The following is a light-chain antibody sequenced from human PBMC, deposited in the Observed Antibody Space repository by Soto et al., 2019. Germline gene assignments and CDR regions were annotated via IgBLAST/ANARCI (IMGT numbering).Light chain of an antibody. CDR2: DVS. V-gene: IGLV2-14*03. Sequence: QSVLPQPASVSGSPWQPNNKSCTGTSSDVGGYNYFSWYQHHPGKAPKLIIYDVSHRPSGVSNRFSGSKSGNTASLTISGLQPEDEADYYCSSYTTSNTRQIVFGTGTKVTVL. CDR1: SSDVGGYNY. J-gene: IGLJ1*01. CDR3: SSYTTSNTRQIV.